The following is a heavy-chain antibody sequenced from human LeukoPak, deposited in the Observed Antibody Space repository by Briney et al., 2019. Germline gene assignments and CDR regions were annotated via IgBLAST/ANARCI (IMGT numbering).Heavy chain of an antibody. J-gene: IGHJ4*02. D-gene: IGHD6-19*01. Sequence: GGSLRLSCATSGFTFSSYWLSWVRQAPGKGLEWVANIKQTGSEKYYVDSVKGRFTISRDDAKNSLYLQMNSLRVEDTAVYYCARTGHSSGWSAYFDYWGQGTLVTVSS. CDR3: ARTGHSSGWSAYFDY. CDR2: IKQTGSEK. CDR1: GFTFSSYW. V-gene: IGHV3-7*01.